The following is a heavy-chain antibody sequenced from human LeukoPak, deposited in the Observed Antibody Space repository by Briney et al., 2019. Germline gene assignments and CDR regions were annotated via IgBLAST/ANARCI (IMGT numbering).Heavy chain of an antibody. CDR1: GYTFTSYA. D-gene: IGHD3-10*01. J-gene: IGHJ3*02. Sequence: GSSVKVSCKASGYTFTSYAMNWVRRAPGQGLEWVGWINTNTGNPTYAQGFTGRFVFSLDTSVSTAYLQISRLKAEDTAVYYCARDIAESRGSGSFDIWGQGTMVTVSS. CDR2: INTNTGNP. V-gene: IGHV7-4-1*02. CDR3: ARDIAESRGSGSFDI.